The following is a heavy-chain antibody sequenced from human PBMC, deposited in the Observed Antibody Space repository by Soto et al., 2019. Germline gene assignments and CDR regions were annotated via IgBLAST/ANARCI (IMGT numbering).Heavy chain of an antibody. D-gene: IGHD6-13*01. CDR2: ISGGSSYI. J-gene: IGHJ6*02. V-gene: IGHV3-21*01. CDR1: GFTFRSYS. Sequence: PGGSLRLSCAASGFTFRSYSMNWVRQAPGKGLEWVSSISGGSSYIYYADSVKGRFTISRDNAKNSLYLQMNRLRAEDTAVYYCERVEQSPAYSSSWSSDYYYYYGMDVWGQGTTATVSS. CDR3: ERVEQSPAYSSSWSSDYYYYYGMDV.